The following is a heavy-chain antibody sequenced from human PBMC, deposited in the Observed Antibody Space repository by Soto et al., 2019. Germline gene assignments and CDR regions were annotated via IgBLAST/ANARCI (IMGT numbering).Heavy chain of an antibody. V-gene: IGHV3-33*01. CDR3: ARDGGSPRWSYYLMDG. D-gene: IGHD2-15*01. Sequence: QVQLVESGGAVVQPGRSLRVSCAASGFNFGGYAMHWVRQAPGKGLEWVAVIWHDGINKYYADSVKGRFTVSRDNSENTLYLQMDGLRAEYTAVYFCARDGGSPRWSYYLMDGWGRGTTVTVSS. CDR2: IWHDGINK. CDR1: GFNFGGYA. J-gene: IGHJ6*03.